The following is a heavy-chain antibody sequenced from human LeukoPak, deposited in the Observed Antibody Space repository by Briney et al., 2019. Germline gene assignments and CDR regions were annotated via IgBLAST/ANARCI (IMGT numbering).Heavy chain of an antibody. CDR3: ARGGNHYYHYFDS. Sequence: SETLSLACTVSGASISSGGYYSTWLRQLPGKGLELIGYIYYSGSTYYNPSLSSRVTISVDTSKNQFSLKLSSVTAADTAVYYCARGGNHYYHYFDSWGQGTLVTVSS. J-gene: IGHJ4*02. CDR1: GASISSGGYY. V-gene: IGHV4-31*03. CDR2: IYYSGST. D-gene: IGHD1-14*01.